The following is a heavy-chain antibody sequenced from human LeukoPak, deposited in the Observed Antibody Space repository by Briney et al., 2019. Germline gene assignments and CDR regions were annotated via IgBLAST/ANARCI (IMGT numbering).Heavy chain of an antibody. D-gene: IGHD4-23*01. CDR1: GGSVSGYY. J-gene: IGHJ4*02. V-gene: IGHV4-59*02. CDR2: VYYSGST. Sequence: SETLSLTCVVSGGSVSGYYWGWIRQPPGRGLEWIGYVYYSGSTNYNPSFKSRITISVDTSRNQFSLQLSSVTAADTAVYYCATMTTVVSPLWYWGQGTLVTVSS. CDR3: ATMTTVVSPLWY.